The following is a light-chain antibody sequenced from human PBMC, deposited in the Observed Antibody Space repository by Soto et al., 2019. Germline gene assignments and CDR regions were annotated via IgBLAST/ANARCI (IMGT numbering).Light chain of an antibody. CDR1: SSDVGGYNY. V-gene: IGLV2-14*01. J-gene: IGLJ1*01. CDR2: DVS. Sequence: SVLTQPASVSGSPGQSITISCTGTSSDVGGYNYVSWYQQHPGKAPKLMICDVSNRPSGVSNRFSGSKSGNSASLTISGLQAEDEAEYYCTSNTNSSTLGVFGTGTKVTVL. CDR3: TSNTNSSTLGV.